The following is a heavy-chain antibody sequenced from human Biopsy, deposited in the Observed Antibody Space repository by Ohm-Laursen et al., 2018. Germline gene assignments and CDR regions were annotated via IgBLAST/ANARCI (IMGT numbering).Heavy chain of an antibody. CDR3: ARGPRGLVVITTTAPYFDY. D-gene: IGHD3-22*01. V-gene: IGHV1-46*01. CDR2: INPNNDNT. CDR1: GYTFTSYY. Sequence: SVKVSCKASGYTFTSYYLHWVRQAPGQGLEWMGRINPNNDNTAYAQKFQGRITMTKDTSTSTVYMDLSSLTFDDSAVYYCARGPRGLVVITTTAPYFDYWGQGNLVTVSS. J-gene: IGHJ4*02.